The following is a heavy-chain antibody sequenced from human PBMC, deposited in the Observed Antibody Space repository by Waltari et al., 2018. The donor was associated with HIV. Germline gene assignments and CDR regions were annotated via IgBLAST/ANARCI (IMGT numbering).Heavy chain of an antibody. CDR3: TTDFPFDAFDI. V-gene: IGHV3-15*01. CDR2: IKSKTDGGTT. CDR1: GFTFSNAW. J-gene: IGHJ3*02. Sequence: EVQLVESGGGLVKPGGSLRLSCAASGFTFSNAWMSWVRQAPGKGMGWVGRIKSKTDGGTTDYAAPVKGRFTISRDDSKKTLYLQMNSLKTEDTAVYYCTTDFPFDAFDIWGQGTMVTVSS.